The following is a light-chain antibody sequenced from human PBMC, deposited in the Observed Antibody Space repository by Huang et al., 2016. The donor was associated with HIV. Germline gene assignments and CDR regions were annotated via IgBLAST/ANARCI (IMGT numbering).Light chain of an antibody. CDR3: QQSYSTLLT. Sequence: DIQMTQSPPSLSASVGDRVTITCRASQSISSYLHWYQQKPGKAPQLLIYAASSLQSGVPSRFSGSGSGTDFTLTISSLQPEDVATYYCQQSYSTLLTFGGGTKVEIK. CDR2: AAS. J-gene: IGKJ4*01. V-gene: IGKV1-39*01. CDR1: QSISSY.